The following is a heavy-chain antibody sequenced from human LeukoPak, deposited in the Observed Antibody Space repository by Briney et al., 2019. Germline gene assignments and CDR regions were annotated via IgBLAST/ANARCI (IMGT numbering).Heavy chain of an antibody. CDR1: GYTFTSYW. CDR2: IDPSDSYT. CDR3: ARPRGNSGYYFDY. D-gene: IGHD4-23*01. J-gene: IGHJ4*02. Sequence: GESLRISCKGSGYTFTSYWITWVRQMPGKGLEWMGTIDPSDSYTNYSPSFQGHVTISADKSFSTAYLHWISLKASDTAIYYCARPRGNSGYYFDYWGQGTLVTVSS. V-gene: IGHV5-10-1*01.